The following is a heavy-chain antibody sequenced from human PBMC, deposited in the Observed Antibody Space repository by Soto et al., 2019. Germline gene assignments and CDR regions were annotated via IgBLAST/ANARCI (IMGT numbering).Heavy chain of an antibody. CDR2: INSDGSST. J-gene: IGHJ4*02. V-gene: IGHV3-74*01. CDR1: GFTFSSYW. D-gene: IGHD2-15*01. Sequence: EVQLVESGGCLVQPGGSLRLSCAASGFTFSSYWMHWVRQAPGKGLVWVSRINSDGSSTSYADSVKGRFTISRDKAKNTLYLQMNSLRAEDTAVYYCVRTSLVVAAATREDYWGQGTLVTVSS. CDR3: VRTSLVVAAATREDY.